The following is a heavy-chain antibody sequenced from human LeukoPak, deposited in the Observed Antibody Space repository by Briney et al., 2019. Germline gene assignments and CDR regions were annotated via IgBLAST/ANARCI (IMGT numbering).Heavy chain of an antibody. V-gene: IGHV3-21*01. D-gene: IGHD3-10*01. CDR1: GYTFSSYS. Sequence: PGGSLRLSCAASGYTFSSYSMNWVRQAPGKGLEWVSSISSSSSYIYYADSVKGRFTISRDNAKNSLYLQMNSLRAEDTAVYYCARAFSGRDAFDIWGQGTMVTVSS. J-gene: IGHJ3*02. CDR3: ARAFSGRDAFDI. CDR2: ISSSSSYI.